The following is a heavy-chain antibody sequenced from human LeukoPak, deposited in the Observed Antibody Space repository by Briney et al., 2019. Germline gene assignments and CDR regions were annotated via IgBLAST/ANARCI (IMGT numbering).Heavy chain of an antibody. CDR3: ARAPMFIAAAGTGYFDY. V-gene: IGHV1-69*13. J-gene: IGHJ4*02. CDR1: GGTFSSYA. Sequence: SVKVSFTASGGTFSSYAISWVRQAPGQGLEWMGGIIPIFGTANYAQKFQGRVTITADESTSTAYMELSSLRSEDTAVYYCARAPMFIAAAGTGYFDYWGQGTLVTVSS. D-gene: IGHD6-13*01. CDR2: IIPIFGTA.